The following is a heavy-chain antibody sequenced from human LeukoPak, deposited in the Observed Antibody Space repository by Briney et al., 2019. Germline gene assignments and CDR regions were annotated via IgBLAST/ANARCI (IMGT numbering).Heavy chain of an antibody. J-gene: IGHJ4*02. V-gene: IGHV1-2*02. Sequence: ASVKVSCKASGYTFTGYYMHWVRQAPGQGLEWMGWINPNSGGTNYAQKFQGRVTMTRDTSISTAYMELSRPRSDDTAVYYCARDRWLGDSSGVFDYWGQGTLVTVSS. CDR3: ARDRWLGDSSGVFDY. CDR1: GYTFTGYY. CDR2: INPNSGGT. D-gene: IGHD3-22*01.